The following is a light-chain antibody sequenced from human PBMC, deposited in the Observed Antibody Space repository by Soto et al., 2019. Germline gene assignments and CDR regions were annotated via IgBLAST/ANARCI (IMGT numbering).Light chain of an antibody. J-gene: IGKJ1*01. V-gene: IGKV1-5*01. CDR3: QQYNRYSA. CDR2: DAS. CDR1: QSVSRW. Sequence: DIQMTQSPSTLSASVGDRVTITCRASQSVSRWLAWYQRRPGKAPNLLIYDASTLQTGVPSRFSGSGSGTEFTLTISSLQADDFATYYCQQYNRYSAFGQGTKVEIK.